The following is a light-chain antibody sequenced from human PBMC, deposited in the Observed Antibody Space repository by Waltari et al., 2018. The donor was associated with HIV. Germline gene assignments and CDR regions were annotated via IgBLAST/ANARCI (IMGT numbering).Light chain of an antibody. V-gene: IGLV1-44*01. CDR1: SSNIQRNP. J-gene: IGLJ1*01. Sequence: QSVLTQPPSASGTPGQRVTVPCSGSSSNIQRNPVNWYQHPPKTAPKLLIYSNNQRPSGVPDRFSGSKSGTSASMAISGLQSEDEADYYCAAWDDSLNAYVFGTGTKVTVL. CDR3: AAWDDSLNAYV. CDR2: SNN.